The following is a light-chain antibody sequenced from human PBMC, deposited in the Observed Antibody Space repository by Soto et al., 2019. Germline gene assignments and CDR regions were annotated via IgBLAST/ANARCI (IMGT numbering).Light chain of an antibody. V-gene: IGKV4-1*01. CDR2: WAS. Sequence: DIVMTQSPGSLAVSLGERATINCKSSQSVLYTSNNKNYLAWYQQKTGQPPKLLIYWASTRESGVPDRFSGSGSGTDFTLTISSLQAEDVAVYYCQQYYSTPPLTFGGGTKVEIK. CDR3: QQYYSTPPLT. CDR1: QSVLYTSNNKNY. J-gene: IGKJ4*01.